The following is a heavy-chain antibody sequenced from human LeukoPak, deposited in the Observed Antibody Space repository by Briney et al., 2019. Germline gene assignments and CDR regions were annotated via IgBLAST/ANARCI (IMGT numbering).Heavy chain of an antibody. CDR1: GYTFTSYY. Sequence: GASVKVSCKASGYTFTSYYMHWVRQAPGQGLEWMGWINPNSGGTNYAQKFQGRVTMTRDTSISTAYMELSRLRSDDTAVYYCARVRGGDDYSFDYWGQGTLVTVSS. CDR2: INPNSGGT. D-gene: IGHD2-21*02. CDR3: ARVRGGDDYSFDY. V-gene: IGHV1-2*02. J-gene: IGHJ4*02.